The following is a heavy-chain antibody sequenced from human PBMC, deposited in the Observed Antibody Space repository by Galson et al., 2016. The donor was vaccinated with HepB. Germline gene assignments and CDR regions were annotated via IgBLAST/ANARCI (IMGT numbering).Heavy chain of an antibody. Sequence: ISNYYWSWIRQPPGKGLEGIGSVYYRGTTTYQPALKTRVTISIDTSRNQFSLRLTSVSGADTAVYYCARSLRYYDSPFQLWGQGTLVTVSS. CDR3: ARSLRYYDSPFQL. CDR2: VYYRGTT. J-gene: IGHJ1*01. CDR1: ISNYY. V-gene: IGHV4-59*01. D-gene: IGHD3-16*01.